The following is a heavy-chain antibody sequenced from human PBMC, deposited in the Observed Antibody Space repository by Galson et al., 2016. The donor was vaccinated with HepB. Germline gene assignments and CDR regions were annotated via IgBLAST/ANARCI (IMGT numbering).Heavy chain of an antibody. CDR1: GFPFSMYD. J-gene: IGHJ3*02. D-gene: IGHD6-19*01. CDR2: IGTAGDT. Sequence: SLRLSCAASGFPFSMYDMHWVRQVTGKGLEWVSGIGTAGDTYYSGSVKGRFTISRENAKNSLYLQMNSLRAGDAAVYYCARGGRSNGWNFHDFFDIWGQGSMVAGSS. V-gene: IGHV3-13*01. CDR3: ARGGRSNGWNFHDFFDI.